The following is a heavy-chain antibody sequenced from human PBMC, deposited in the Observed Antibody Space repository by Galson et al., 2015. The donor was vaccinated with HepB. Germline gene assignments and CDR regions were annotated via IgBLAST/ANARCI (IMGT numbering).Heavy chain of an antibody. CDR1: GFEFNFYW. J-gene: IGHJ4*02. Sequence: SLRLSCAASGFEFNFYWMTWVRQAPGKGLEWVANIKRDSSEKYLADSVKGRFAISREYAKTSVYLQMNDLRAEDTAVYYCARARSNGANYHLVFDSWGQGALVTISS. D-gene: IGHD4/OR15-4a*01. CDR3: ARARSNGANYHLVFDS. V-gene: IGHV3-7*01. CDR2: IKRDSSEK.